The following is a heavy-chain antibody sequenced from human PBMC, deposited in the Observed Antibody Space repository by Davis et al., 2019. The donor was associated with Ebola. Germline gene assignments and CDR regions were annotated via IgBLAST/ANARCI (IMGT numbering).Heavy chain of an antibody. J-gene: IGHJ4*02. CDR1: GFSLSTNGVG. D-gene: IGHD6-19*01. Sequence: SGPTLVKPTQTLTLTCTFSGFSLSTNGVGVGWIRQPPGTALEWLALIYWDDDKRYSPSLKGRLTITKDTSKNQVVLKITNKGPVDQTTYSCTHRSLAIVVAGTWYFDYWGQGTLVTLSS. CDR3: THRSLAIVVAGTWYFDY. V-gene: IGHV2-5*02. CDR2: IYWDDDK.